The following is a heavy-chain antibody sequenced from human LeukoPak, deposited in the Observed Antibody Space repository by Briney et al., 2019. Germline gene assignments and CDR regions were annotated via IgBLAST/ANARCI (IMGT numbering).Heavy chain of an antibody. CDR1: RPRLSSYW. D-gene: IGHD6-13*01. J-gene: IGHJ4*02. CDR2: IKQYGSEK. V-gene: IGHV3-7*05. Sequence: GGSLRLSCALSRPRLSSYWMTWVRHPPRKVLEWVATIKQYGSEKYYVDSVKGRFTISRDDAKKSLFLQMDSLRPGDTAVYYCARAAEISALDHWGRGTLVTVSS. CDR3: ARAAEISALDH.